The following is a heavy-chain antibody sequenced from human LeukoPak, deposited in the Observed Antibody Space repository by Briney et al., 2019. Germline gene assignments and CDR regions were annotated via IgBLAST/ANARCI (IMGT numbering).Heavy chain of an antibody. J-gene: IGHJ4*02. V-gene: IGHV4-34*01. CDR2: INHSGST. CDR3: ARYGDIVVVPAATTLGDYYFDY. CDR1: GGSFSGYY. D-gene: IGHD2-2*01. Sequence: PSETLSLTCAVYGGSFSGYYWSWIRQPPGKGLVWIGEINHSGSTNYNPSLKSRVTISVDTSKNQFSLKLSSVTAADTAVYYCARYGDIVVVPAATTLGDYYFDYWGQGTLVTVSS.